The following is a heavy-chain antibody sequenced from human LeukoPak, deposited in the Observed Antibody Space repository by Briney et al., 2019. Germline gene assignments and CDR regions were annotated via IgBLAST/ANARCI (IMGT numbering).Heavy chain of an antibody. J-gene: IGHJ4*02. CDR1: GGTFSSYA. D-gene: IGHD2-2*01. Sequence: GASVKVSCKASGGTFSSYAISWVRQAPGQGLEWMGGIIPIFGTANYAQKFQARVTITTDESTSTAYMELSSLRSEDTAVYYCATTYCSSTSCSLDYWGQGTLVTVSS. CDR3: ATTYCSSTSCSLDY. CDR2: IIPIFGTA. V-gene: IGHV1-69*05.